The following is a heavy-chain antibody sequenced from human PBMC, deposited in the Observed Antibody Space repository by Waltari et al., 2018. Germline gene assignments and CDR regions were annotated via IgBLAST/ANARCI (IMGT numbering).Heavy chain of an antibody. Sequence: QVQLQESGPGLVKPSETLSLTCTVSGGSISSYYWSWIRQPPGKGLEWIGYIYYSGSTNYNPSLKSRVTISVDTSKNQFSLKLSSVTAADTAVYYCARGMQQLATDYWGQGTLVTVSS. V-gene: IGHV4-59*01. CDR1: GGSISSYY. J-gene: IGHJ4*02. CDR3: ARGMQQLATDY. CDR2: IYYSGST. D-gene: IGHD6-13*01.